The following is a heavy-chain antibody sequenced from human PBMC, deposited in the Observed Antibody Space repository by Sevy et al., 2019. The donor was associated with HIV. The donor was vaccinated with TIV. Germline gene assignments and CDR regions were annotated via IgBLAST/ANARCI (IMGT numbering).Heavy chain of an antibody. CDR2: ISYDGSNK. Sequence: GGSLRISCAASGFTFSSYGMHWVRQAPGKGLEWAAVISYDGSNKYYADSVKGRFTISRDNSKNTLYLQMNSLRAEDTAVYYCAKDRRNGAGAFYYYYYGMDVRGQGTTVTVSS. J-gene: IGHJ6*02. V-gene: IGHV3-30*18. CDR3: AKDRRNGAGAFYYYYYGMDV. CDR1: GFTFSSYG. D-gene: IGHD2-8*01.